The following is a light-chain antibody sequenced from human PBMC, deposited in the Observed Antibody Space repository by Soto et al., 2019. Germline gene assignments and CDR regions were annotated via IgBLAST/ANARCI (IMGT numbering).Light chain of an antibody. CDR2: EVS. CDR3: SSYTSSSIDYV. CDR1: SSDVGGYNY. Sequence: QSALTQPASVSGSPGQSITISCTGTSSDVGGYNYVSWYQQHPGKAPKLMIYEVSNRPSGVSNRFSGSKSGNTASLTISGLQDEDEADYYCSSYTSSSIDYVFGTGNKLTVL. J-gene: IGLJ1*01. V-gene: IGLV2-14*01.